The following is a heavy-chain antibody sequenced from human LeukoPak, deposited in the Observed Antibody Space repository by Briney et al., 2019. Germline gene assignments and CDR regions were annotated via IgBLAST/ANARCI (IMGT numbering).Heavy chain of an antibody. V-gene: IGHV4-34*01. CDR1: GGSFSGYY. J-gene: IGHJ4*02. Sequence: SETLSLTCAVYGGSFSGYYWSWIRQPPGKGLEWIGEINHSGTTNYNPSLKSRVTMSVDTSKNQSSLKLTSVTAADTAVYYCARQNYGSAPLRYWGQGTLVTVSS. CDR2: INHSGTT. D-gene: IGHD3-10*01. CDR3: ARQNYGSAPLRY.